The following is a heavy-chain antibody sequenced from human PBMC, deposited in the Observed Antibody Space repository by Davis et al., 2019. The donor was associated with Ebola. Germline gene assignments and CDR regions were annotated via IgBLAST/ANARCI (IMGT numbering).Heavy chain of an antibody. CDR3: AKSHSSGYFSGFDY. Sequence: GGSLRLSCAASGFVFSSYVMSWVRRAPGKGLEWVSTLGLSADTYYADSVKGRFTISRDNSKSTLNLQMNSLRAEDTAVYYCAKSHSSGYFSGFDYWGQGTLVTVSS. CDR1: GFVFSSYV. J-gene: IGHJ4*02. CDR2: LGLSADT. V-gene: IGHV3-23*01. D-gene: IGHD3-22*01.